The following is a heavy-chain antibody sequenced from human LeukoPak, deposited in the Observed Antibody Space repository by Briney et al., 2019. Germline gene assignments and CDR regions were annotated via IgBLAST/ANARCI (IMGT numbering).Heavy chain of an antibody. J-gene: IGHJ4*02. D-gene: IGHD3-3*01. CDR3: ASHVLRFLEWFSLDY. CDR2: IYSGGST. CDR1: GFTVSSNY. Sequence: GGSLRLSCAASGFTVSSNYMSWVRQAPGKGLEWVSVIYSGGSTYYADSVKGRFTISRYNSKNTLYLQMNSLRAEDTAVYYCASHVLRFLEWFSLDYWGQGTLVTVSS. V-gene: IGHV3-66*02.